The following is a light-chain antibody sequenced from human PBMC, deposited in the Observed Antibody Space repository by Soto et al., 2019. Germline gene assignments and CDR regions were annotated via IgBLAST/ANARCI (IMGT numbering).Light chain of an antibody. CDR1: QSVSSN. Sequence: EIEMTQSPATLSVSPVEEATLSCMASQSVSSNLAWYQQKPGQAPRLLIYGASTRATGIPARFSGSGSGTEFTLTISSLQSEDFAVYYCQQYNNWPPLTFGGGTKVDIK. CDR2: GAS. J-gene: IGKJ4*01. CDR3: QQYNNWPPLT. V-gene: IGKV3-15*01.